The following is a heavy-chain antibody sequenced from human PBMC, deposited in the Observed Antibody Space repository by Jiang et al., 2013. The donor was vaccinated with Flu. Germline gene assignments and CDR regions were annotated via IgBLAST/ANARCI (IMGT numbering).Heavy chain of an antibody. V-gene: IGHV3-7*01. CDR3: ARGLMAGTEYYFDY. D-gene: IGHD6-19*01. CDR2: IKQDGSXK. J-gene: IGHJ4*02. Sequence: NIKQDGSXKYYVDSVKGRFTISRDNAKNSLYLQMNSLRAEDTAVYYCARGLMAGTEYYFDYWGQGTLVTVSS.